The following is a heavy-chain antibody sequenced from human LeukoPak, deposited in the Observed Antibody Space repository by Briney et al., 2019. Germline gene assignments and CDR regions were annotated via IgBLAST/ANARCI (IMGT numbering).Heavy chain of an antibody. CDR3: ARVGYSGYGVIEY. V-gene: IGHV4-39*01. D-gene: IGHD5-12*01. CDR2: IYYSGST. CDR1: GGSISSSSCY. Sequence: PSETLSLTCTVSGGSISSSSCYWGWIRQPPGKGLEWIGSIYYSGSTYYNPSLKSRVTISVDTSKNQFSLRLSSVTAADTAVYFCARVGYSGYGVIEYWGQGTLVTVSS. J-gene: IGHJ4*02.